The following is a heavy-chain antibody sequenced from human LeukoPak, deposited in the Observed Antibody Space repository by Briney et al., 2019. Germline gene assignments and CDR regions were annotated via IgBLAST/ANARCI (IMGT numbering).Heavy chain of an antibody. CDR3: ARYPAVLIWGLDY. D-gene: IGHD7-27*01. Sequence: PSQTLSLTCTVSGGSISSGSYYWSWIRQPAGKGLEWIGRIYTSGSTNYNPSLKSQVTISVDTSKNQFSLKLSSVTAADTAVYYCARYPAVLIWGLDYWGQGTLVTVSS. CDR1: GGSISSGSYY. J-gene: IGHJ4*02. CDR2: IYTSGST. V-gene: IGHV4-61*02.